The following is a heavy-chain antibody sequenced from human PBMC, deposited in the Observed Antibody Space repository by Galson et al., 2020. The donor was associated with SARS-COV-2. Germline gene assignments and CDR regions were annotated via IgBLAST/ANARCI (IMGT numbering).Heavy chain of an antibody. V-gene: IGHV3-53*01. CDR2: IYSGGST. CDR3: ARDLVYYGMDV. CDR1: GFTVSSNY. D-gene: IGHD3-16*01. J-gene: IGHJ6*02. Sequence: ESLKISCAASGFTVSSNYMSWVRQAPGKGLEWVSVIYSGGSTYYADSVKGRFTISRDNSKNTLYLQMNSLRAEDTAVYYCARDLVYYGMDVWGQGTTVTVSS.